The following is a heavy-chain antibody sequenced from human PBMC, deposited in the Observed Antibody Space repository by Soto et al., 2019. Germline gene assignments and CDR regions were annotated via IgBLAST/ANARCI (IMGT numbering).Heavy chain of an antibody. J-gene: IGHJ4*02. Sequence: PGGSLRLSCAASGFTFDDYAMHWVRQAPGKGLEWVSGISWNSGSIGYADSVKGRFTISRDNAKNSLYLQMNSLRAEDTALYYCAREEQWLVSNFDYWGQGTLVTVSS. CDR1: GFTFDDYA. CDR2: ISWNSGSI. D-gene: IGHD6-19*01. CDR3: AREEQWLVSNFDY. V-gene: IGHV3-9*01.